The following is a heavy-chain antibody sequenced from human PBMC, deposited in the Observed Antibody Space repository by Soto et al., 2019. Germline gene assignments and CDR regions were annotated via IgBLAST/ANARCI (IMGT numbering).Heavy chain of an antibody. J-gene: IGHJ6*02. D-gene: IGHD3-10*01. CDR3: AKVRSRGYGRSLFRHDQVKIMDV. CDR2: ISGSGGST. CDR1: GFTFSSYA. Sequence: EVQLLESGGGLVQPGGSLRLSCAASGFTFSSYAMSWVRQAPGKGLEWVSAISGSGGSTYYADSVKGRFTISRDNSKNTLYLQMNSLRAEDTAVYYCAKVRSRGYGRSLFRHDQVKIMDVWGQGTTVTVSS. V-gene: IGHV3-23*01.